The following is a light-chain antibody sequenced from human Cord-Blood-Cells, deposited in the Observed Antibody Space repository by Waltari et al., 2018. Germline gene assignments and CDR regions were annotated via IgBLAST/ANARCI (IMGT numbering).Light chain of an antibody. CDR2: DAS. CDR3: QQYNSYST. V-gene: IGKV1-5*01. CDR1: QSISSW. J-gene: IGKJ2*01. Sequence: DIQMTQSTSTLSESVGDRVTITFRASQSISSWLAWYQQKPGKAPKLLIYDASSLESGVPSRCSGSGSGTEFTLTISSLQPDDFATYYCQQYNSYSTFGQGTKLEIK.